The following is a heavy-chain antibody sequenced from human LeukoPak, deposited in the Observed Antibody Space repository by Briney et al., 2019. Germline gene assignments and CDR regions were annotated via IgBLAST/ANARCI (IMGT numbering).Heavy chain of an antibody. CDR2: ISGRGGST. V-gene: IGHV3-23*01. D-gene: IGHD3-9*01. CDR3: ARGKYYDILTGPIGHFDY. Sequence: PGGSLRLSCAASGFTFSSYTMSWVRQAPGKGLEWVSAISGRGGSTYYADSVKGRFTISRDNSKNTLYLQMNSLRAEDTAVYYCARGKYYDILTGPIGHFDYWGQGTLVTVSS. CDR1: GFTFSSYT. J-gene: IGHJ4*02.